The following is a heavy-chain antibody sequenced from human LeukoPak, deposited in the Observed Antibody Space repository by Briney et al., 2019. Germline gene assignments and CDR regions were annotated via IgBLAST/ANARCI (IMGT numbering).Heavy chain of an antibody. CDR2: ISGSGGST. CDR1: GFTFGSYS. Sequence: AGSLRLSCAAAGFTFGSYSMSWVRQAPGKGLEWVSAISGSGGSTYYADSVKGRFSISRDNSTNTLYLQMSSLRAEDTAVYYCARTKDTGYSSCWYESWGQGTLVTVSS. V-gene: IGHV3-23*01. D-gene: IGHD6-13*01. CDR3: ARTKDTGYSSCWYES. J-gene: IGHJ4*02.